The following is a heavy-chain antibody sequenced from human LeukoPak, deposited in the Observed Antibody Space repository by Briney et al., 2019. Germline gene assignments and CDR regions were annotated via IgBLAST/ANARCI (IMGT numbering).Heavy chain of an antibody. CDR1: GGSFSGYY. D-gene: IGHD3-22*01. V-gene: IGHV4-34*01. J-gene: IGHJ4*02. CDR2: INHSGST. CDR3: ARSQGNYYDSSGYYS. Sequence: SETLSLTCAVYGGSFSGYYWSWIRQPPGKGLEWIGEINHSGSTNYNPSLKSRVTISVDTSKHQFSLKLSSVTAADTAVYYCARSQGNYYDSSGYYSWGQGTLVTVSS.